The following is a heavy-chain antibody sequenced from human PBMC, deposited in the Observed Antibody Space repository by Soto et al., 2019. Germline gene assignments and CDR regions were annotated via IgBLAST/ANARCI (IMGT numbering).Heavy chain of an antibody. Sequence: QITLKESGPPLVKPTQTLTLTCTFSGFSLSTSGVGVGWIRQPPGKALEWLALIYWNDDKRYSPSLKSRLTITKDTSKNQVVLTMTNMDPVDTATYYCAHRRTGYYDFWSGYYGSEIFDYWGQGTLVTVSS. CDR3: AHRRTGYYDFWSGYYGSEIFDY. CDR2: IYWNDDK. D-gene: IGHD3-3*01. J-gene: IGHJ4*02. V-gene: IGHV2-5*01. CDR1: GFSLSTSGVG.